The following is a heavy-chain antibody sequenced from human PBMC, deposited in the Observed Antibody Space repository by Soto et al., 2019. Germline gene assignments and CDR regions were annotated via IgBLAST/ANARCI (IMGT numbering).Heavy chain of an antibody. CDR2: ISGNGGST. CDR1: GFTFSSYA. J-gene: IGHJ4*02. V-gene: IGHV3-23*01. CDR3: ARGGKYPGY. Sequence: PGGSLRLSCAASGFTFSSYAMSWVRQAPGKGLEWVSVISGNGGSTHYADSVKGRSTISRDNAKNTLYLQMDSLRVDDTAGYYCARGGKYPGYWGQGTLVTVSS. D-gene: IGHD1-26*01.